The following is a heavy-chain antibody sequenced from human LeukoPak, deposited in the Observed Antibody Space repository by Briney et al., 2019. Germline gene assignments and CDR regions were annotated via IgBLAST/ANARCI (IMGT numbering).Heavy chain of an antibody. D-gene: IGHD6-19*01. Sequence: GGSLRLSCAASGFTFSSYEMNWVRQAPGKGLEWVSYISSSGSTIYYADSVKGRFTISRDNAKNSLYLQMNSLRAEDTAVYYCASRSSGWYLVNWGQGTLVTVSS. CDR2: ISSSGSTI. CDR3: ASRSSGWYLVN. CDR1: GFTFSSYE. V-gene: IGHV3-48*03. J-gene: IGHJ4*02.